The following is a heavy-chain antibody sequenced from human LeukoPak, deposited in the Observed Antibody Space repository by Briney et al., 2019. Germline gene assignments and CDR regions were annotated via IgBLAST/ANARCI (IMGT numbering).Heavy chain of an antibody. CDR1: GGSISSYY. CDR2: IYTSGST. D-gene: IGHD3-10*01. Sequence: SETLSLTCTVSGGSISSYYWSWIRQPAGKGLEWIGRIYTSGSTNYNPSLKSRVTMSVDTSKNQFSLKLSSVTAADTAVYYCARGVNPRKIWFGESKYNWFDPWGQGTLVTVSS. CDR3: ARGVNPRKIWFGESKYNWFDP. J-gene: IGHJ5*02. V-gene: IGHV4-4*07.